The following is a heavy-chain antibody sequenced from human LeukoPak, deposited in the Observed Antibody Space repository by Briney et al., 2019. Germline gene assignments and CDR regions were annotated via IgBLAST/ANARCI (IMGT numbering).Heavy chain of an antibody. CDR2: IRYDGSNK. V-gene: IGHV3-30*02. CDR3: AKDYGGYDPYYLDY. CDR1: GFTFSSYG. Sequence: PGGSLRLSCAASGFTFSSYGMHWVRQAPGKGLEWVAFIRYDGSNKYYADSVKGRFTISRDNSKNTLYLEMNSLRAEDTAVYYCAKDYGGYDPYYLDYWGQGTLVTVSS. D-gene: IGHD5-12*01. J-gene: IGHJ4*02.